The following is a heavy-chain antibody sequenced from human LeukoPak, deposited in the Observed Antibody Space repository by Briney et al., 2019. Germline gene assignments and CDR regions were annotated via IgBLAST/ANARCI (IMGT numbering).Heavy chain of an antibody. V-gene: IGHV4-39*07. CDR2: IYHTGST. CDR3: AEAPYGMDV. CDR1: GGSISSSSYH. J-gene: IGHJ6*02. Sequence: SETLSLTCTVSGGSISSSSYHWGWIRQPPGKGLEWIGEIYHTGSTNYNPSLKSRVTMSIDKSKNQFSLKLSSVTAADTAVYYCAEAPYGMDVWGQGTTVTVSS.